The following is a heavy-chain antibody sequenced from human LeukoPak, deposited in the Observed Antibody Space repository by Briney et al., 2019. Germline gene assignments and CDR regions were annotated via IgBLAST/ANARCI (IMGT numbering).Heavy chain of an antibody. Sequence: AGGSLRLSCAASGFTFSNYSMNWVRQAPGKGLEWVSSISSSSSYIYYADSVKGRFTISRDNAKNSLYLQMNSLRAEDTAVYYCARVGDYYYYFIHVWGKGTTVTISS. CDR2: ISSSSSYI. CDR1: GFTFSNYS. J-gene: IGHJ6*03. V-gene: IGHV3-21*01. CDR3: ARVGDYYYYFIHV.